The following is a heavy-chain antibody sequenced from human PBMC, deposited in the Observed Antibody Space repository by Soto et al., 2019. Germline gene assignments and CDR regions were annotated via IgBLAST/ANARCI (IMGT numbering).Heavy chain of an antibody. V-gene: IGHV5-51*01. CDR3: ARAYSSSWPYYYYYGMDV. CDR1: GYSFTIYC. D-gene: IGHD6-13*01. J-gene: IGHJ6*02. Sequence: ESLQISCEFSGYSFTIYCVCWVRQLPLKGLEWMGIIYPGDSDTRYSPSFQGQVTISADKSISTAYLQWSSLKASDTAMYYCARAYSSSWPYYYYYGMDVWGQGTTVTVSS. CDR2: IYPGDSDT.